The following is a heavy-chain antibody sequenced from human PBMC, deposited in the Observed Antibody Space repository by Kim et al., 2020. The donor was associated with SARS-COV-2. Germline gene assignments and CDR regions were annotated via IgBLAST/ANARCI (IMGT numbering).Heavy chain of an antibody. CDR2: INPNSGGT. V-gene: IGHV1-2*06. D-gene: IGHD2-2*01. CDR3: AREGALPAAPPNPYYYGMDV. J-gene: IGHJ6*02. Sequence: ASVKVSCKASGYTFTGYYMHWVRQAPGQGLEWMGRINPNSGGTNYAQKFQGRVTMTRDTSISTAYMELSRLRSDDTAVYYCAREGALPAAPPNPYYYGMDVWGQGTTVTVSS. CDR1: GYTFTGYY.